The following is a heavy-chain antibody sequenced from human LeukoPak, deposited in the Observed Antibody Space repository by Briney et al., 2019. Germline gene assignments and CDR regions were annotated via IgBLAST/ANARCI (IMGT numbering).Heavy chain of an antibody. D-gene: IGHD5-12*01. V-gene: IGHV3-23*01. Sequence: GGSLRLSCAASGFTFSSYAMSWVRQAPGKGLEWVSAISGSGGSTYYADSVKGRFTISRDNSRNTLYLQMNSLRAEDTAVYYCAKGGDSGYDLDYWGQGTLVTVSS. CDR3: AKGGDSGYDLDY. J-gene: IGHJ4*02. CDR2: ISGSGGST. CDR1: GFTFSSYA.